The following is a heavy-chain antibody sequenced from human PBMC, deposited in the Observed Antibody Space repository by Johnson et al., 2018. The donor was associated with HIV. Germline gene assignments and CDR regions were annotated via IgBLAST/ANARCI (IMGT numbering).Heavy chain of an antibody. D-gene: IGHD6-13*01. CDR2: ISSDGNVK. Sequence: QVQLVESGGGVVQPGRSLRLSCAASGFTFSTYAMDWVRQAPGKGLEWVAGISSDGNVKYSADYVKGRFTISRDDSKNTLYLQMNSLRAEDTAVYYCAKCIWGSSLIDVFDIWGQGTRVTVSS. CDR1: GFTFSTYA. CDR3: AKCIWGSSLIDVFDI. V-gene: IGHV3-30*18. J-gene: IGHJ3*02.